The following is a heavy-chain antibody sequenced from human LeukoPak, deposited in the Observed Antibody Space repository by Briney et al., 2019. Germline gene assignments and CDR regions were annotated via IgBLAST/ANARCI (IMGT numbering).Heavy chain of an antibody. J-gene: IGHJ4*02. CDR3: ARGPDSSAYYPDY. CDR2: TNRSGGT. V-gene: IGHV4-34*01. D-gene: IGHD3-22*01. CDR1: GGSFSGYY. Sequence: SETLSLTCAVYGGSFSGYYWSWIRQPPGKGLEWIGETNRSGGTNYNPSLKSRVTISVDTSKNQFSLKLNSVTAADTAVYYCARGPDSSAYYPDYWGQGTLVTVSS.